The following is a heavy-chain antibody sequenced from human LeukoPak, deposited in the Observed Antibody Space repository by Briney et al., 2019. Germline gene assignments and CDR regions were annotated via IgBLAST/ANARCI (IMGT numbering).Heavy chain of an antibody. CDR1: GYSISTGYY. D-gene: IGHD6-13*01. V-gene: IGHV4-38-2*02. CDR2: FYHGGST. J-gene: IGHJ5*02. Sequence: SETLSLTCTVSGYSISTGYYWDWIRQPPGKGLEWIGTFYHGGSTYYNPSLKSRVTISVDTSKNQFSLKLSSVTAADTAVYYCARGFRGQQLVRWFDPWGQGTLVTVSS. CDR3: ARGFRGQQLVRWFDP.